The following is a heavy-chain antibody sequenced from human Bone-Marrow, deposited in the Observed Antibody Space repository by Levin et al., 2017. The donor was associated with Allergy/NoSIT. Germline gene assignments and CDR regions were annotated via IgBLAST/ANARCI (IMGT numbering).Heavy chain of an antibody. J-gene: IGHJ6*02. V-gene: IGHV3-49*03. CDR2: IRSKAYGGTT. D-gene: IGHD3-3*01. Sequence: SCTASGFTFGDYAMSWFRQAPGKGLEWVGFIRSKAYGGTTEYAASVKGRFTISRDDSKSIAYLQMNSLKTEDTAVYYCTRDCQYYDFWSDNPGYGMDVWGQGTTVTVSS. CDR1: GFTFGDYA. CDR3: TRDCQYYDFWSDNPGYGMDV.